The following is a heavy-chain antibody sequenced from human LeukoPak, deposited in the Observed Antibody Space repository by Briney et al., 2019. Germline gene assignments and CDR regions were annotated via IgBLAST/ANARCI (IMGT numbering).Heavy chain of an antibody. CDR2: INSDESIT. J-gene: IGHJ4*02. V-gene: IGHV3-74*01. CDR3: ARGYCSSTSCLSRFADY. D-gene: IGHD2-2*01. Sequence: GGSLRLSCAASGFTFSSYWMHWVRHAPGTGLVWVSRINSDESITSYADSVKGRFTISRDNAKNTLHLQMNSLRAEDTAVYYCARGYCSSTSCLSRFADYWGQGTLVTVSS. CDR1: GFTFSSYW.